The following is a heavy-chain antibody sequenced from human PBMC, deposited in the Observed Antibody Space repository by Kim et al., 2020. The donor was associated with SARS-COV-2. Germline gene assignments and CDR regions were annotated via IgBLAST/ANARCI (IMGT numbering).Heavy chain of an antibody. CDR3: ARAESGYDSDFDY. J-gene: IGHJ4*02. Sequence: SETLSLTCTVSGGSISSYYWSWIRQPPGKGLEWIGYIYYSGSTNYNPSLKSRVTISVDTSKNQFSLKLSSVTAADTAVYYCARAESGYDSDFDYWGQGT. D-gene: IGHD5-12*01. CDR1: GGSISSYY. CDR2: IYYSGST. V-gene: IGHV4-59*01.